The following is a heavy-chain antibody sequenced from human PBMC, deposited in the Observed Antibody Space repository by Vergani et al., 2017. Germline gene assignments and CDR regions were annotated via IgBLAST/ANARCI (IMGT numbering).Heavy chain of an antibody. D-gene: IGHD5-12*01. CDR2: ASGSSATP. Sequence: EVQLLESGGGLVQPGGSLRLSCEASGFSFPGYAMSWVRQAPGKGLEWVSSASGSSATPYYADSVKGRFIISRDNSKNTLHLQMNSLRADDTAVYYCTKGSRGYTGYFFDYWGQGTLATVSS. V-gene: IGHV3-23*01. J-gene: IGHJ4*02. CDR3: TKGSRGYTGYFFDY. CDR1: GFSFPGYA.